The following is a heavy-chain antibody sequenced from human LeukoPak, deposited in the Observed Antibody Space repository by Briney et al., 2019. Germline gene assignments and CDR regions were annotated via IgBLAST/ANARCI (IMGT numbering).Heavy chain of an antibody. Sequence: GSLRLSCAASGFTFSSYGMYWVRQPPGKGLEWIGEIYRTGSTNYNASLQSRVTISQDKSKKQFSLKLTSVTAADTAVYYCASITSGWGQGTLVIVSS. CDR2: IYRTGST. CDR1: GFTFSSYGM. D-gene: IGHD1-14*01. J-gene: IGHJ1*01. CDR3: ASITSG. V-gene: IGHV4-4*02.